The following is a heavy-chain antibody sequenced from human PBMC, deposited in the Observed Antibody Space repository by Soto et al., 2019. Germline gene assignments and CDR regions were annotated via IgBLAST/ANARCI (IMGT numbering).Heavy chain of an antibody. D-gene: IGHD3-22*01. CDR2: IYSDGYT. Sequence: GGSLRLSCAASGFTVSTNYMSWVRQAPGKGLEWISVIYSDGYTYYADSVKGRFIISRDNSKNTLYLQMNSLRAEDTAVYYCAKDSIVVLITLFFWGQGTLVTVSS. V-gene: IGHV3-66*01. CDR1: GFTVSTNY. CDR3: AKDSIVVLITLFF. J-gene: IGHJ4*02.